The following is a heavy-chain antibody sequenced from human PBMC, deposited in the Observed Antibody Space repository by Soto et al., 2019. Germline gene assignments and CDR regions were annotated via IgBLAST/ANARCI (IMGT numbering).Heavy chain of an antibody. CDR2: IGTRSDI. J-gene: IGHJ3*01. V-gene: IGHV3-21*01. CDR1: VFTFSSYS. Sequence: PGGSLRLSCAASVFTFSSYSMNWVRQAPGKGLEWVASIGTRSDIYYADSVKGRFTISRDNAKNSLTLQMNSLRAEDSGVYHCARDEAGWRHASGLCGGAQGPTGTGSS. CDR3: ARDEAGWRHASGLCG. D-gene: IGHD6-19*01.